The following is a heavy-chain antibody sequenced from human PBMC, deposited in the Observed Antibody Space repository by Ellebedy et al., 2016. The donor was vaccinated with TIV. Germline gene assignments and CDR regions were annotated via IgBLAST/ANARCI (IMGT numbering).Heavy chain of an antibody. V-gene: IGHV3-53*01. Sequence: PGGSLRLSCAASGFTVSNNYMSWVRQAPGKGLEWVSVIYSGGSTYYADSVKGRFTISRDNSKNTLYLQMNSLRADGTGVYYCATSPSLGNWGQGTLVTVSS. CDR1: GFTVSNNY. J-gene: IGHJ4*02. CDR2: IYSGGST. D-gene: IGHD1-14*01. CDR3: ATSPSLGN.